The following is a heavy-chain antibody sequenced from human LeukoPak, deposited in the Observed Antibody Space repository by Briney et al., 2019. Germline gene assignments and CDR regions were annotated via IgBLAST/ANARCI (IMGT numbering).Heavy chain of an antibody. J-gene: IGHJ4*02. D-gene: IGHD3-22*01. CDR1: GYTFTDYY. CDR3: ARSSYYYDSSGYPGYYFDY. V-gene: IGHV1-2*02. Sequence: ASVKVSCKASGYTFTDYYIHWVRQAPGQGLEWMGWINPNSGGTNYAQKFQGRVTMTRDTSISAAYMELSRLRSDDTAVFFCARSSYYYDSSGYPGYYFDYWGQGTLVTVSS. CDR2: INPNSGGT.